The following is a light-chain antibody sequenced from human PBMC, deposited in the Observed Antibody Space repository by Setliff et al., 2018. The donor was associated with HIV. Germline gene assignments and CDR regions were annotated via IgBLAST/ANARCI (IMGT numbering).Light chain of an antibody. CDR2: EVN. CDR3: CSYAGGSTFV. J-gene: IGLJ1*01. V-gene: IGLV2-23*02. CDR1: SSDVGSYNL. Sequence: QSALAQPASVSGSPGQSITISCTGTSSDVGSYNLVSWYQHHPGKAPKFMIFEVNKRPSGASNRFSGSKSGNTASLTISGLQAEDEADYYCCSYAGGSTFVFGSGTKVTVL.